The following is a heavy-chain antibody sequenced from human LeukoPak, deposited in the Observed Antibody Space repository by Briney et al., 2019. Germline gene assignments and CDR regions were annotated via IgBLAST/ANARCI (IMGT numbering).Heavy chain of an antibody. V-gene: IGHV6-1*01. D-gene: IGHD4-17*01. Sequence: QTLSLTCAISGDNVSSNSAAWNWIRQSPSRGLEWLGRTYYMSEWYNDYAISVKSRITINPDTSKNQFSLQLNSVTPEDTAVYYCARGEYGDGYYYYYGMDVWGQGTTVTVSS. CDR2: TYYMSEWYN. J-gene: IGHJ6*02. CDR3: ARGEYGDGYYYYYGMDV. CDR1: GDNVSSNSAA.